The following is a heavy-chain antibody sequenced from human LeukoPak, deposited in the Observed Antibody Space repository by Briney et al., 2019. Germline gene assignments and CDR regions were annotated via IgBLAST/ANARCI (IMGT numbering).Heavy chain of an antibody. CDR3: AREDGYCSGGNCYSYFDS. V-gene: IGHV3-7*03. CDR2: IKLDGSEK. Sequence: GGSLRLSCVASGFTFGKYWMSWVRQAPGKGLEWVANIKLDGSEKNYVDSVKGRFTISRDNTKNSLYLQMNSLRVEDTAVFYCAREDGYCSGGNCYSYFDSWGQGTLVTVSS. D-gene: IGHD2-15*01. J-gene: IGHJ4*02. CDR1: GFTFGKYW.